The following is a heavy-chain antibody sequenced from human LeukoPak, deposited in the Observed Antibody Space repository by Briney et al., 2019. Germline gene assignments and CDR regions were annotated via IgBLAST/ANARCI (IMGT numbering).Heavy chain of an antibody. CDR3: ARHIDISRGEYYYYYMDV. V-gene: IGHV5-51*01. J-gene: IGHJ6*03. Sequence: GESLKISCKGSGYSFTSYWIGWVRQMPGKGLEWMGIIYPGDSDTRYSPSFQGQVTISADKSISTAYLQWSSLKASDTAMYYCARHIDISRGEYYYYYMDVWGKGTTVTVSS. CDR2: IYPGDSDT. CDR1: GYSFTSYW. D-gene: IGHD3-16*01.